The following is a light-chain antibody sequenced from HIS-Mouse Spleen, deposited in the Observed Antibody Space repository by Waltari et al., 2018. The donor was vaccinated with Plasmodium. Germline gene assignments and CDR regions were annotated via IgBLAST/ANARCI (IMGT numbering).Light chain of an antibody. CDR3: YSTDSSGNHRV. V-gene: IGLV3-10*01. Sequence: SYELTQPPSVSVSPGQTASITCPGDKLGDKYACCYQQNPGQSPVLVIYEDSKRPSGIPERFSGSSSGTMATLTISGAQVEDEADYYCYSTDSSGNHRVFGGGTKLTVL. CDR2: EDS. CDR1: KLGDKY. J-gene: IGLJ3*02.